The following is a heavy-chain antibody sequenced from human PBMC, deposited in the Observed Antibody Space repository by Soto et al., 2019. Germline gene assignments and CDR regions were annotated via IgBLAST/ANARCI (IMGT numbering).Heavy chain of an antibody. D-gene: IGHD2-21*02. J-gene: IGHJ6*02. CDR2: IIPIFGTA. V-gene: IGHV1-69*06. Sequence: SVKVSCKASGGTFSSYAISWVRQAPGQGLEWMGGIIPIFGTANYAQKFQGRVTITADKSTSTAYMELSSLRSEDTAVYYCASTAEDYYYYYGMDVWGQRTTVTVSS. CDR1: GGTFSSYA. CDR3: ASTAEDYYYYYGMDV.